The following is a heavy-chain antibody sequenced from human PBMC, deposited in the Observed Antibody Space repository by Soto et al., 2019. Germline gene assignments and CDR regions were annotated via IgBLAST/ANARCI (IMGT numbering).Heavy chain of an antibody. CDR3: ARRRSGWYFDY. D-gene: IGHD6-19*01. J-gene: IGHJ4*02. CDR1: GFSFSSYA. CDR2: ISGSGDST. V-gene: IGHV3-23*01. Sequence: EVPLLESGGGLVQPGGSLRLSCAASGFSFSSYAMSWVRQAPGKGLEWVSVISGSGDSTYYADSVKGRFTISRDNSKNTLHMQMISLRAEDTAVYYCARRRSGWYFDYWGQGTLVIVSS.